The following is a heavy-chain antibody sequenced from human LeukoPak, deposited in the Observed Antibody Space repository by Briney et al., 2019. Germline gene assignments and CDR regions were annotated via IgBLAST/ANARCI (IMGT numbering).Heavy chain of an antibody. CDR3: AKVPSKMTTRTFDS. CDR1: GFTFSSYS. D-gene: IGHD5-24*01. J-gene: IGHJ4*02. CDR2: ISSSGSTI. V-gene: IGHV3-48*01. Sequence: PGGSLRLSCAASGFTFSSYSMNWVRQAPGKGLEWISYISSSGSTINYADSVKGRFTISRDSAKNSLYLQMNSLRAEDTAVYYCAKVPSKMTTRTFDSWGRGTLVTVSS.